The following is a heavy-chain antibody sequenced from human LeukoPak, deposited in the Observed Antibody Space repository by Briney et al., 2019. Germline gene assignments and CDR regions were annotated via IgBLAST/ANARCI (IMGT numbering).Heavy chain of an antibody. CDR3: VRGFSGVVGDH. J-gene: IGHJ4*02. CDR2: IKDGGIT. D-gene: IGHD3-10*01. Sequence: SETLSLTCTVYSGSFSGYYWSWIRLPPGKGLEWIGEIKDGGITNYNPSLRSRVTISKDTSNNQLSLKLHSATAADTAVYYCVRGFSGVVGDHWGQGSLVTVPS. V-gene: IGHV4-34*01. CDR1: SGSFSGYY.